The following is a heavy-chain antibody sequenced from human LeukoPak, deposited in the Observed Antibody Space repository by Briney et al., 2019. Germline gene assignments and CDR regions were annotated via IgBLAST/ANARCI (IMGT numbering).Heavy chain of an antibody. CDR1: GFTFSSYS. D-gene: IGHD5-18*01. CDR3: ARDPISADTAIDQFDY. J-gene: IGHJ4*02. Sequence: GGSLRLSCAASGFTFSSYSVNWVRQAPGKGLEWVSSISSSSSYIYYADSVKGRFTISRDNAKNSLYLQMNSLRAEDTAVYYCARDPISADTAIDQFDYWGQGTLVTVSS. V-gene: IGHV3-21*01. CDR2: ISSSSSYI.